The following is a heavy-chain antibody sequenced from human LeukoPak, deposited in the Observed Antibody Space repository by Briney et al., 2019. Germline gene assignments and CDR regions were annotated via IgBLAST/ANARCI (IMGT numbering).Heavy chain of an antibody. CDR1: GYTFTSYG. Sequence: GASVKVSCKASGYTFTSYGISWVRQAPGQRLEWMGWINAGNGNTKYSQKFQGRVTITRDTSASTAYMELSSLRSEDTAVYYCARVGRGIAARPYYFDYWGQGTLVTVSS. D-gene: IGHD6-6*01. V-gene: IGHV1-3*01. CDR2: INAGNGNT. J-gene: IGHJ4*02. CDR3: ARVGRGIAARPYYFDY.